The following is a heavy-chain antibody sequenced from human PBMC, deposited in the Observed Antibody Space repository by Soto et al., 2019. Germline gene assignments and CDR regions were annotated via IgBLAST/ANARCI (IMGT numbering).Heavy chain of an antibody. V-gene: IGHV3-23*01. CDR1: GFTFSSYA. Sequence: GGSLRLSCAASGFTFSSYAMSWVRQAPGKGLEWVSAISGSGGSTYYADSVKGRFTISRDNSKNTLYLQMNSLRAEDTAVYCCAGGGDSSGYLDYWGQGTLVTVSS. J-gene: IGHJ4*02. CDR3: AGGGDSSGYLDY. D-gene: IGHD3-22*01. CDR2: ISGSGGST.